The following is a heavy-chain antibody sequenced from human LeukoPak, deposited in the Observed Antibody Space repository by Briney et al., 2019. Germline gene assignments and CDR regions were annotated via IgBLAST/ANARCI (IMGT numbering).Heavy chain of an antibody. CDR1: GFTLRSYV. D-gene: IGHD3-3*01. V-gene: IGHV3-23*01. CDR2: SGSSGNI. CDR3: AGGLLDSFGGY. Sequence: GGSLRLSCVVSGFTLRSYVMSWVRQAPGKGLEWVSASGSSGNIYYADSVKGRFTISRDNSKNTLYLEMSSLGAEDTAMYYCAGGLLDSFGGYWGQGTLVSVSS. J-gene: IGHJ4*02.